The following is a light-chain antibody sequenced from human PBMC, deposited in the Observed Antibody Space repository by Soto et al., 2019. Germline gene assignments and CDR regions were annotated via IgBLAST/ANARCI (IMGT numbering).Light chain of an antibody. CDR3: QQANDFPWT. Sequence: DIQMTQSPSSVSASVGDRVTITYRASQSLTKWLAWYQQKPGGAPRLLVYETSTLQSGVSSRFSGSGSGTEFTLTISGLQPEDFATYYCQQANDFPWTFGQGTKVEIK. V-gene: IGKV1-12*01. J-gene: IGKJ1*01. CDR1: QSLTKW. CDR2: ETS.